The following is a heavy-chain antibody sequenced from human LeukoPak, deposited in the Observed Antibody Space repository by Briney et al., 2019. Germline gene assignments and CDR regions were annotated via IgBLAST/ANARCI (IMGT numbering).Heavy chain of an antibody. CDR1: GFTFSSYG. J-gene: IGHJ3*02. D-gene: IGHD3-22*01. V-gene: IGHV3-33*06. CDR3: AKEGGDYDYDSSGYSAFDI. Sequence: GGSLRLSCAASGFTFSSYGMHWVRQAPGKGLEWVAVIWYDGSNKHYADSVKGRFTISRDNSKNTLYLQMNSLRAEDTAVYYCAKEGGDYDYDSSGYSAFDIWGQGTMVTVSS. CDR2: IWYDGSNK.